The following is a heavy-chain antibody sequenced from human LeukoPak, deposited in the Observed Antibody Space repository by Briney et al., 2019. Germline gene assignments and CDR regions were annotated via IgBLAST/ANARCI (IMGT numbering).Heavy chain of an antibody. Sequence: SETLSLTCAVSGDSFSSHYWTWIRQSPGTGLEWIGYISHIGRTNYNPSLKSRVTISIDTSKNQFSLKLRSVTAADTAVYYCARDLVTATKGFDIWGQGTMVSVSS. CDR1: GDSFSSHY. CDR2: ISHIGRT. CDR3: ARDLVTATKGFDI. J-gene: IGHJ3*02. V-gene: IGHV4-59*11. D-gene: IGHD4-17*01.